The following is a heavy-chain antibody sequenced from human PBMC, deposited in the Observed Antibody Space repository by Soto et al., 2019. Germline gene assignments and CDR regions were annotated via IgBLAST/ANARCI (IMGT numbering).Heavy chain of an antibody. Sequence: SETMSVTCAVDGGSFSGYYWSWIRQPPGKGLEWIGEINHSGSTNYNPSLKSRVTISVDTSKNQFSLKLSSVTAADTAVYYCARMGAKNYDFWSGYPTHNWFDPWGQGTLVTVSS. CDR3: ARMGAKNYDFWSGYPTHNWFDP. J-gene: IGHJ5*02. CDR2: INHSGST. D-gene: IGHD3-3*01. V-gene: IGHV4-34*01. CDR1: GGSFSGYY.